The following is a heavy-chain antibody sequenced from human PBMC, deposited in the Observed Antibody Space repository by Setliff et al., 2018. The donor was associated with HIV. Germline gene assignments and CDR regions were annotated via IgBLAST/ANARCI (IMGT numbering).Heavy chain of an antibody. V-gene: IGHV4-31*03. CDR1: GDSISSGGYY. CDR2: MYYSGST. D-gene: IGHD3-10*01. J-gene: IGHJ5*02. Sequence: KASETLSLTCTVSGDSISSGGYYWNWIRQLPGKGLEWIGNMYYSGSTSYNPSLSSRLTISAQTSKNQFSLTLKSVTTADTALYFCARVAKDSSFFSASGPTYFDPWGHGTLVTVSS. CDR3: ARVAKDSSFFSASGPTYFDP.